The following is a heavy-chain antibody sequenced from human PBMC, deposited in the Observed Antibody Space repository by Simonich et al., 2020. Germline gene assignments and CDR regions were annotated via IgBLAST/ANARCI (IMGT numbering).Heavy chain of an antibody. Sequence: QLQLQESGPGLVKPSETLSLTCTVSGGSISSSSYYWGWLRQPPGKGLEWIGSIYYSGSTYYNPSLKSRVTISVDTAKNQFSLKLSSVTAADTAVYYCATLYSSSWYYWGQGTLVTVSS. CDR1: GGSISSSSYY. CDR2: IYYSGST. J-gene: IGHJ4*02. D-gene: IGHD6-13*01. V-gene: IGHV4-39*01. CDR3: ATLYSSSWYY.